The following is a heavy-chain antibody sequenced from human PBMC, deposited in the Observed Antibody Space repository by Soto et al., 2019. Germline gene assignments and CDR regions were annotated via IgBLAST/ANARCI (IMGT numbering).Heavy chain of an antibody. Sequence: VQLLESGGGLVQPGGSLRLSCAASGFTFSSYAMSWVRQAPGKGLEWVSAISGSGGSTYYADSVKGRFTISRDNSKNTLYLQMNSLRAEDTAVYYCAKDGGGRRAGYSGFDYWGQGTLVTVSS. CDR2: ISGSGGST. V-gene: IGHV3-23*01. CDR1: GFTFSSYA. J-gene: IGHJ4*02. D-gene: IGHD1-26*01. CDR3: AKDGGGRRAGYSGFDY.